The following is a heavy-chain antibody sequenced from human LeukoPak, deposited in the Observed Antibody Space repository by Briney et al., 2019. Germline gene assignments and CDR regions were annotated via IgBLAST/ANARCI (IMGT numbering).Heavy chain of an antibody. V-gene: IGHV4-34*01. CDR3: ARGLNDYDFWSGYYLDP. Sequence: SETLSLTXAVYGGSFCGYYWSWIRQTPGKGLEWLGEINHSGSTNYNPSLKSRVTISVDTSKNQFSLKLSSVTAADTAVYYCARGLNDYDFWSGYYLDPWGQGTLVTVSS. D-gene: IGHD3-3*01. CDR1: GGSFCGYY. J-gene: IGHJ5*02. CDR2: INHSGST.